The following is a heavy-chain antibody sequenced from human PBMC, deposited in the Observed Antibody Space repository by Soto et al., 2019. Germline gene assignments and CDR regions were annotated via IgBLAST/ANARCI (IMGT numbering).Heavy chain of an antibody. CDR1: GFTFDDYA. Sequence: GGSLRLSCAASGFTFDDYAMHWVRQAPGKGLECVSGINWNSGSIGYADSVKGRFTISRDNAKTSPYLQMNSLRAEDTALYYCAKGRGSGSYAANYYYYGMDVWGQGTTVTVSS. V-gene: IGHV3-9*01. CDR2: INWNSGSI. CDR3: AKGRGSGSYAANYYYYGMDV. J-gene: IGHJ6*02. D-gene: IGHD3-10*01.